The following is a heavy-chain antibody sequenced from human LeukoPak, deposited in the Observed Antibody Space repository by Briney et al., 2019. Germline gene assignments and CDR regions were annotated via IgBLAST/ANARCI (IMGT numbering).Heavy chain of an antibody. CDR3: AKEDDTMVRGNWFDP. V-gene: IGHV3-23*01. CDR1: GLTFSSYA. D-gene: IGHD3-10*01. Sequence: GGSLRLSCAASGLTFSSYAMTWVRQAPGKGLEWVSAISRSGGSTNYADSVKGRFTISRDNSKNTVYLQMNSLRAEDTAVYYCAKEDDTMVRGNWFDPWGQGTLVTVSS. CDR2: ISRSGGST. J-gene: IGHJ5*02.